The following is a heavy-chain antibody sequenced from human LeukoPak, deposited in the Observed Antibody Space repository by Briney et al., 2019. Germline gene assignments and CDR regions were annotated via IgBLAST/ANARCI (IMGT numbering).Heavy chain of an antibody. V-gene: IGHV3-30*02. Sequence: GGSLRLSCAASGFTFSSYGMHWVRQAPGKGLEWVAVIWYDGSNKYYADSVKGRFTISRDNSKNTLYLQMNSLRAEDTAVYYCAKGSRGSSSSWYYFDYWGQGTLVTVSS. D-gene: IGHD6-13*01. CDR1: GFTFSSYG. CDR2: IWYDGSNK. CDR3: AKGSRGSSSSWYYFDY. J-gene: IGHJ4*02.